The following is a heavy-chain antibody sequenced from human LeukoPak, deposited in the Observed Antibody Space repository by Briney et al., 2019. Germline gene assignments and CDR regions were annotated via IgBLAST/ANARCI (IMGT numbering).Heavy chain of an antibody. Sequence: SETLSLTCTVSGGSISSSSYYWGWIRQPPGKGLEWIGSIYYSGNTYYNPSLRSRVTISVDTSKNQFSLKLNSVTAADTAVYYCARRAAADSRGAFDIWGQGTMVTVSS. CDR3: ARRAAADSRGAFDI. V-gene: IGHV4-39*01. CDR2: IYYSGNT. CDR1: GGSISSSSYY. J-gene: IGHJ3*02. D-gene: IGHD6-13*01.